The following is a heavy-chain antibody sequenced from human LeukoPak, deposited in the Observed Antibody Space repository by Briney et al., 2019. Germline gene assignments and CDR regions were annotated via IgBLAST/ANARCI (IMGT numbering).Heavy chain of an antibody. D-gene: IGHD3-9*01. J-gene: IGHJ6*02. CDR1: GGSISSYY. CDR3: ARLKNYDILTGPSYGMDV. CDR2: IYYSGST. Sequence: SETLSLTCTVSGGSISSYYWSWIRQPPGKGLEWIGYIYYSGSTNCNPSLKSRVTISVDTSKNQFSLKLSSVTAADTAVYYCARLKNYDILTGPSYGMDVWGQGTTVTVSS. V-gene: IGHV4-59*08.